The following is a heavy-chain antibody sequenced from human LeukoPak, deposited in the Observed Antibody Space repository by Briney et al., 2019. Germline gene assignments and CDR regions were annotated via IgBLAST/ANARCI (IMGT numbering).Heavy chain of an antibody. CDR3: ARVKKDHYGMDV. CDR2: MNPNSGNT. J-gene: IGHJ6*02. Sequence: ASVKVSCKASGYTFTSYDINWVRQATGQGLEWMGWMNPNSGNTGYAQKFQGRVTMTRNTSISTAYMELSSLRSEDTAVYYCARVKKDHYGMDVWGQGTTVTVSS. V-gene: IGHV1-8*01. CDR1: GYTFTSYD.